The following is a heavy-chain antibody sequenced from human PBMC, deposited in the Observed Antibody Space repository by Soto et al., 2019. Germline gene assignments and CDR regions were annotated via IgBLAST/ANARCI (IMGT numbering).Heavy chain of an antibody. D-gene: IGHD1-26*01. J-gene: IGHJ4*02. CDR2: IYYSGST. Sequence: SETLSLTCTVSGGSISSYYWSWIRQPPGKGLEWIGYIYYSGSTNYNPSLKSRVTISVDTSKNQFSLKLSSVTAADTAVYYCARDPDSGSYGSGYWGQGTLVTV. CDR1: GGSISSYY. CDR3: ARDPDSGSYGSGY. V-gene: IGHV4-59*01.